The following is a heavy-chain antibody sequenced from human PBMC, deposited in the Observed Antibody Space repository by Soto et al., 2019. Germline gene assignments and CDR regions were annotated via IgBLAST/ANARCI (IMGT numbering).Heavy chain of an antibody. J-gene: IGHJ4*02. V-gene: IGHV3-7*01. Sequence: LVESGGGLVQPGGSLRLSCAASGFTFSNIWMSWVRRSPEKGPEWVASISPDGGEIYYVDSVKGRFTISRDNTRNSLYVQMNSLRAEDTAVYYCAKGPRWGQGTLVTVSS. CDR3: AKGPR. CDR2: ISPDGGEI. CDR1: GFTFSNIW.